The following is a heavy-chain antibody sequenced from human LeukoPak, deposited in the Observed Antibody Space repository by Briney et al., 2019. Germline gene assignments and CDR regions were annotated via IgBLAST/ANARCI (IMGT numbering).Heavy chain of an antibody. CDR1: GGSFSGHY. CDR2: INHGGST. D-gene: IGHD1-26*01. Sequence: SETLSLTCAVSGGSFSGHYWNWIRQPPGKGLEWIGEINHGGSTNYNPSLKSRVTISVDTSKNQFSLRLSSVTAADTAVYYCARVPVNIWENWFDPWGQGTLVTVSS. J-gene: IGHJ5*02. V-gene: IGHV4-34*01. CDR3: ARVPVNIWENWFDP.